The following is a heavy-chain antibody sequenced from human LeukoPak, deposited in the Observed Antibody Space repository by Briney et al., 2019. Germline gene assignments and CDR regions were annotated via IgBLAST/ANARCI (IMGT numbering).Heavy chain of an antibody. CDR1: GDSVSSNSAA. Sequence: SQTLSLTCAISGDSVSSNSAAWSWIRQSPSRGLEWLGRTYYRSKWYNDYAVSVKSRITINPDTSKNQFSLQLNSVTPEDTAVYYCARHLGPRGAPFDPWGQGTLVTVSS. V-gene: IGHV6-1*01. CDR2: TYYRSKWYN. D-gene: IGHD3-10*01. J-gene: IGHJ5*02. CDR3: ARHLGPRGAPFDP.